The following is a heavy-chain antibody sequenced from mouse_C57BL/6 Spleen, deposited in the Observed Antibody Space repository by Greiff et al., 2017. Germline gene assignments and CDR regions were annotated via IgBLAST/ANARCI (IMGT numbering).Heavy chain of an antibody. V-gene: IGHV1-39*01. D-gene: IGHD1-1*01. CDR3: AREGDYYSSSYAMDY. CDR2: INPNYGTT. J-gene: IGHJ4*01. CDR1: GYSFTDYN. Sequence: VHVKQSGPELVKPGASVKISCKASGYSFTDYNMNWVKQSNGKSLEWIGVINPNYGTTSYNQKFKGKATLTVDQSSSTAYMQLNSLTSEDSAVYYCAREGDYYSSSYAMDYWGQGTSVTVSS.